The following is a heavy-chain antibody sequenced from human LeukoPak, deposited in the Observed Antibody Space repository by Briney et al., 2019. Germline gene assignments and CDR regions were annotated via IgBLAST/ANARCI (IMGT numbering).Heavy chain of an antibody. Sequence: PSETLSLTCGVSGDSISSGYYWGWLRQPPGKGLECIGYMYQSETTYYDPSLKSRVTISADTSKNQFSLKLSSVTAADTAVFYCARVRPRGSSGYPDYWGQGTLVTVSS. V-gene: IGHV4-38-2*01. CDR3: ARVRPRGSSGYPDY. CDR2: MYQSETT. J-gene: IGHJ4*02. CDR1: GDSISSGYY. D-gene: IGHD3-22*01.